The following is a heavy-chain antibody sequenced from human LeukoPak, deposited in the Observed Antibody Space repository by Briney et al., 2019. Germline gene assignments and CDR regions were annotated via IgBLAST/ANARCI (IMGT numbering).Heavy chain of an antibody. CDR2: INHSGST. CDR3: ARVEGHYYDSSGDYYGMDV. Sequence: PSETLSLTCAVYGGSFSGYYWSWIRQSPGKGLEWIGEINHSGSTNYNPSLKSRVTISVDTSKNQFSLKLSSVTAADTAVYYCARVEGHYYDSSGDYYGMDVWGQGTTVTVSS. J-gene: IGHJ6*02. D-gene: IGHD3-22*01. CDR1: GGSFSGYY. V-gene: IGHV4-34*01.